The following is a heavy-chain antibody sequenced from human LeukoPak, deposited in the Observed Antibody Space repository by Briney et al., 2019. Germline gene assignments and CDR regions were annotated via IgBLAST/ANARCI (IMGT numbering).Heavy chain of an antibody. CDR1: GGSIGGYF. D-gene: IGHD3-22*01. V-gene: IGHV4-59*01. CDR3: ARMRDYYNCGYYDY. J-gene: IGHJ4*02. CDR2: IYYTGNT. Sequence: SETLSLTCTVSGGSIGGYFWTWIQQPPGKGLEWIGHIYYTGNTNYDPSLKNRVSISVDTSKNQFSLKLTSVTSADTAKYYCARMRDYYNCGYYDYWGQGTLVTVSS.